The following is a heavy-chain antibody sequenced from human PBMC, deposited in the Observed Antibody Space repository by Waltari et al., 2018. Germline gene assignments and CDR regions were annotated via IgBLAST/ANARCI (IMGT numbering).Heavy chain of an antibody. J-gene: IGHJ4*02. CDR2: ISGSGGST. V-gene: IGHV3-23*01. Sequence: EVQLLESGGGLVQPGGSLRLSCAASGFTFSSYAMSWVRQAPGKGLELVSAISGSGGSTYYADSVKGRFTISRDNSKNTLYLQMNSLRAEDTAVYYCAKATSQLTGPFDYWGQGTLVTVSS. CDR3: AKATSQLTGPFDY. D-gene: IGHD1-20*01. CDR1: GFTFSSYA.